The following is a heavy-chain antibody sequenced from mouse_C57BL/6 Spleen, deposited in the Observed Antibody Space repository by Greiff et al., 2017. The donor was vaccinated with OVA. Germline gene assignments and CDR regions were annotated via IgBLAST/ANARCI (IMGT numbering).Heavy chain of an antibody. V-gene: IGHV3-6*01. J-gene: IGHJ1*03. D-gene: IGHD2-4*01. CDR1: GYSITSGYY. Sequence: ESGPGLVKPSQSLSLTCSVTGYSITSGYYWNWIRQFPGNKLEWMGYISYDGSNNYNPSLKNRISITRDTSKNQFFLKLNSVTTEDTATYYCARDPYDYDGLYWYFDVWGTGTTVTVSS. CDR2: ISYDGSN. CDR3: ARDPYDYDGLYWYFDV.